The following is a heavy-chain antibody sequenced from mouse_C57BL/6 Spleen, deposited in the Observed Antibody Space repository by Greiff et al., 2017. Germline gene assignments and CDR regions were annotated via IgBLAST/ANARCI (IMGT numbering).Heavy chain of an antibody. CDR3: ARHYGSIYWYFDI. CDR2: INPSNGGP. J-gene: IGHJ1*03. V-gene: IGHV1-53*01. CDR1: GYTFTSYW. D-gene: IGHD1-1*01. Sequence: QVQLQQPGTELVKPGASVKLSCKASGYTFTSYWMHWVKQRPGQGLEWIGNINPSNGGPNYNEKFQSKATLTVDKSSSTAYMQLSSLTSEDAAVYYCARHYGSIYWYFDIWGTGTTVTVSS.